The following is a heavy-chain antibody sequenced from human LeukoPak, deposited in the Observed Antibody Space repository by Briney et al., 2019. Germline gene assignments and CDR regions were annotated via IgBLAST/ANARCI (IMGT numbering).Heavy chain of an antibody. V-gene: IGHV1-46*01. Sequence: ASVKVSCKASGYTFSSYYMHWVRQAPGQGLEWMGIINPSGGSTKYAQKLQGRVTMTSDTSTSTVYMELSSLRSEDTAVYYCARDDSSSPQVYWGQGTLVTVSS. J-gene: IGHJ4*02. CDR2: INPSGGST. CDR1: GYTFSSYY. CDR3: ARDDSSSPQVY. D-gene: IGHD3-22*01.